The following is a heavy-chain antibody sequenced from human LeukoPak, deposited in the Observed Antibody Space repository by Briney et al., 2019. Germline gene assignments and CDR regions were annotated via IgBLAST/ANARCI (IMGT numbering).Heavy chain of an antibody. D-gene: IGHD6-13*01. Sequence: ASVKVSCKASGYTFTSYGISWVRQAPGQGLERMGWISAYNGNTNYAQKLQGRVTMTTDTSTSTAYMELRSLRSDDTAVYYCAAHRSSWYLQYNWFDPWGQGTLVTVSS. CDR2: ISAYNGNT. J-gene: IGHJ5*02. CDR1: GYTFTSYG. CDR3: AAHRSSWYLQYNWFDP. V-gene: IGHV1-18*01.